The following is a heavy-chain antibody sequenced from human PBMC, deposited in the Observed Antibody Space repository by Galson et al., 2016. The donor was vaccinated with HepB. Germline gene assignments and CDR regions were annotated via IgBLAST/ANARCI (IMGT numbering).Heavy chain of an antibody. CDR3: RIGSETYSRDY. CDR2: INHSGST. D-gene: IGHD3-10*01. J-gene: IGHJ4*02. CDR1: GASFSGYY. V-gene: IGHV4-34*01. Sequence: LSLTCAVYGASFSGYYWSWIRQRPGKGLEWIGEINHSGSTYYNPSLKSRVTISLDTSRTQFSLNLSSVTAADTAVYYCRIGSETYSRDYWGQGTLVTVSS.